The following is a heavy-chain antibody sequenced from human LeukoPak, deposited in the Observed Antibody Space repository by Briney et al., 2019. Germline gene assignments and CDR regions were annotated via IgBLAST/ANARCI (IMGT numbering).Heavy chain of an antibody. D-gene: IGHD1-26*01. V-gene: IGHV4-59*05. CDR2: IYYSGST. CDR1: GGSISSYY. J-gene: IGHJ4*02. CDR3: ARLEVGATSIDY. Sequence: SETLSLTCTVSGGSISSYYWTWIRQPPGKGLEWIGSIYYSGSTYYNPSLKSRVTISVDTSKNQFSLKLSSVTAADTAVYYCARLEVGATSIDYWGQGTLVTVSS.